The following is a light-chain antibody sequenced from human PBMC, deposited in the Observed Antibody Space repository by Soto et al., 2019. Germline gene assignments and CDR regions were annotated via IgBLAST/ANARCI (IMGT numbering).Light chain of an antibody. CDR2: SNN. J-gene: IGLJ1*01. CDR3: AAWDYSLNGPV. CDR1: SSNIGAGSD. V-gene: IGLV1-44*01. Sequence: QSVLTQPPSVSGAPGQRISISCTGSSSNIGAGSDVHWYQQLPGTAPKLLIYSNNQRPSGVPDRFSGSKSGTSASLAISGLQSEDEADYYCAAWDYSLNGPVFGTGTKLTVL.